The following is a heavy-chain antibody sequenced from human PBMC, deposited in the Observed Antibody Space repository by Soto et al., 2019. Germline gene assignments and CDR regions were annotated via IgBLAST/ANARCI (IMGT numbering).Heavy chain of an antibody. Sequence: GGSLRLSCAASGFTFDSYAMYWVRQAPGKGLKWVAVISYDGTNKYYADSLKGRFTISRDNSKNTLFLQMNSLRVEDTAVYYCARHPRRSHKIEYILWGQGTMVTVSS. J-gene: IGHJ3*01. CDR2: ISYDGTNK. CDR1: GFTFDSYA. D-gene: IGHD1-1*01. CDR3: ARHPRRSHKIEYIL. V-gene: IGHV3-30-3*01.